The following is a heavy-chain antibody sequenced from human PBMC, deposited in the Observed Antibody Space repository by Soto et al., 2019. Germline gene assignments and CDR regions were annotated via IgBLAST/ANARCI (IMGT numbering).Heavy chain of an antibody. Sequence: EVQLLESGGGLVQPGGSLRLSCAASGFTFSTYAMTWVRQAPGKGPEWVSRIGDSEGETTHYADSVKGRFTISRDNDNHTQYLQLNSLTVEDTTIYYCAKGYCGGGRCYDLDNWFDSWGQGTRVTVSS. J-gene: IGHJ5*01. V-gene: IGHV3-23*01. CDR3: AKGYCGGGRCYDLDNWFDS. CDR2: IGDSEGETT. D-gene: IGHD2-15*01. CDR1: GFTFSTYA.